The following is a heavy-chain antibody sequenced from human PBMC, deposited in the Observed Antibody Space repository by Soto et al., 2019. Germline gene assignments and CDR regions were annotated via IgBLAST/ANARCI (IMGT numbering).Heavy chain of an antibody. CDR2: INAGNGNT. Sequence: ASMKVSCTASGYTFTSYAMHWVPQAPGQRLEWMGWINAGNGNTKYSQKFQGRVTITGDASTSTAYMEQSSLRSEDTAVYYCARDDILTGPTSQYYYGMDVWGQGTTVTVSS. D-gene: IGHD3-9*01. V-gene: IGHV1-3*01. J-gene: IGHJ6*02. CDR3: ARDDILTGPTSQYYYGMDV. CDR1: GYTFTSYA.